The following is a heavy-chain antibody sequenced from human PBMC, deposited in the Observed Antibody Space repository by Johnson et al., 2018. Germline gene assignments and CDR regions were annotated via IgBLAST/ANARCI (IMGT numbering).Heavy chain of an antibody. D-gene: IGHD3-10*01. CDR3: ASVFGADAFDI. CDR1: GFTFSSDG. CDR2: IWYDGSNK. Sequence: QVQLQESGGGVVEHGRSLRLSCAASGFTFSSDGMHWVRQDPGKGLEWAAAIWYDGSNKYYADSVKGRFTISRDNSKNTLYLQMNSLRAEDTAVYYCASVFGADAFDIWGQGTMVTVSS. V-gene: IGHV3-33*01. J-gene: IGHJ3*02.